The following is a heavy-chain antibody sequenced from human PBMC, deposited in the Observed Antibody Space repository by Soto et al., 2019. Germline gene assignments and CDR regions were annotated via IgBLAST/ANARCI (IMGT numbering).Heavy chain of an antibody. Sequence: GASVKVSCKASGYTFTSYGISGVRQAPGQGLEWMGWISAYNGNTNYAQKLQGRVTMTTDTSTSTAYMELRSLRSDDTAVYYCARSSYCTNGVCYTVRYFDYWGQGTLVTVPS. D-gene: IGHD2-8*01. J-gene: IGHJ4*02. CDR3: ARSSYCTNGVCYTVRYFDY. CDR1: GYTFTSYG. V-gene: IGHV1-18*01. CDR2: ISAYNGNT.